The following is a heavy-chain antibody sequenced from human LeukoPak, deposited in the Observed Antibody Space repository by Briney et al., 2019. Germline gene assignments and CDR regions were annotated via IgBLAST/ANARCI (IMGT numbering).Heavy chain of an antibody. J-gene: IGHJ3*02. V-gene: IGHV4-61*02. CDR2: ISNSGISS. CDR1: GDSIPSGTYY. CDR3: ARRVTIFGVVGTFDI. Sequence: PSETLSLTCHVSGDSIPSGTYYWSWIRQAAGKGLEWIERISNSGISSNYNPSLKSRVTISIDTSKKQIFLELRSVTAADTAVYYCARRVTIFGVVGTFDIWGQGTTVTVSS. D-gene: IGHD3-3*01.